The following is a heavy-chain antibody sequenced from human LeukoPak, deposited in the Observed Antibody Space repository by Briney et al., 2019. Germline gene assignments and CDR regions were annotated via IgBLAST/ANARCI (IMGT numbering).Heavy chain of an antibody. Sequence: GGSLRLSCAASGFTFSSYWMSWVRQAPGKGLEWVANIKQDGSEKYYVDSVKGRFTISRDNAKNSLYLQMNSLRAEDTAVYYCARGEYGSGSYHIDYWGQGTLVTVSS. V-gene: IGHV3-7*01. CDR1: GFTFSSYW. CDR3: ARGEYGSGSYHIDY. D-gene: IGHD3-10*01. J-gene: IGHJ4*02. CDR2: IKQDGSEK.